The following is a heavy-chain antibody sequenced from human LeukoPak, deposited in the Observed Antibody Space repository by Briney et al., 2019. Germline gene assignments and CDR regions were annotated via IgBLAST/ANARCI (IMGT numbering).Heavy chain of an antibody. Sequence: SETLSLTCTVSGGSISSGGYYWSWIRQHPGKGLEWIGYIYYSGSTYYNPSLKSRVTISVDTSKNQFSLKLSSVTAADTAVYYCASTAVDYGSGSPYARTWGQGTLVTVSS. CDR1: GGSISSGGYY. CDR2: IYYSGST. CDR3: ASTAVDYGSGSPYART. V-gene: IGHV4-31*03. D-gene: IGHD3-10*01. J-gene: IGHJ4*02.